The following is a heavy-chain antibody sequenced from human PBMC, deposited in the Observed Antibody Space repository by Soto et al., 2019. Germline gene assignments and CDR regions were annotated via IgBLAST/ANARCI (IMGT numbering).Heavy chain of an antibody. D-gene: IGHD6-13*01. CDR2: INHSGST. Sequence: SETLSLTCAVYGGSFSGYYWSWIRQPPGKGLEWSGEINHSGSTNYNPSLKSRVTISVDTSKNQFSLKLSSVPAADTAVYYCARGKGRSSHFDYWGQGTLVTVSS. CDR3: ARGKGRSSHFDY. V-gene: IGHV4-34*01. J-gene: IGHJ4*02. CDR1: GGSFSGYY.